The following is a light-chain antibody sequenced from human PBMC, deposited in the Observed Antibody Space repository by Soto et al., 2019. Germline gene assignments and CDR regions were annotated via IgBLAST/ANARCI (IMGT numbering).Light chain of an antibody. Sequence: QSVLTQPPSVTGAPGQRVTISCTGTSSNIGAGYDVHWYQQLPGKAPTLLIYSNNDRPSGVPDRFSGSKSGTSASLAITGLQADDEADYYCHSYDSSLSAVVFGGGTKLTVL. J-gene: IGLJ3*02. CDR1: SSNIGAGYD. V-gene: IGLV1-40*01. CDR2: SNN. CDR3: HSYDSSLSAVV.